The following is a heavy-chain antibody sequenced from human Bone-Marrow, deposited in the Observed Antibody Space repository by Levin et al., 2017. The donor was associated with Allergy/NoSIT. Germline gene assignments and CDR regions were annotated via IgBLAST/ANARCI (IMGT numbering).Heavy chain of an antibody. CDR3: ARLVQVGFGELFGPQGDDY. D-gene: IGHD3-10*01. CDR2: INPNSGGT. V-gene: IGHV1-2*02. J-gene: IGHJ4*02. Sequence: GGSLRLSCKASGFTFTGYYMHWVRQAPGQGLEWMGWINPNSGGTNYAQKFQDRVTMTRDTSISTGYMELSSLRSDDTAVYYCARLVQVGFGELFGPQGDDYWGQGTLVTVSS. CDR1: GFTFTGYY.